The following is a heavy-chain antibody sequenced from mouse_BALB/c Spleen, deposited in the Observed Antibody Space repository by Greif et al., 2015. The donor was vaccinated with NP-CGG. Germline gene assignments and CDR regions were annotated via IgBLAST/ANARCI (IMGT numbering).Heavy chain of an antibody. J-gene: IGHJ3*01. Sequence: EVKLMESGGGLVQPGGSLKLSCAASGFTFSSYGMSWVRQTPDKRLELVATINSNGGSTYYPDSVKGRFTISRDNAKNTLYLQMSSLKFEDTAMYYCATGFAYWGQGTLVTVSA. CDR3: ATGFAY. V-gene: IGHV5-6-3*01. CDR1: GFTFSSYG. CDR2: INSNGGST.